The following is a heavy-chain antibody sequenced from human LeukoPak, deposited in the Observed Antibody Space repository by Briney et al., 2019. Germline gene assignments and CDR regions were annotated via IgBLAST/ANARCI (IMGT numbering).Heavy chain of an antibody. CDR3: AKDGSHYYDSSGYSYYFDY. V-gene: IGHV3-23*01. Sequence: PGGSLRLSCAASGFTFSSYAMSWVRQAPGKGLEWVSAFSGSGGSTYYADSVKGRFTISRDNSKNTLYLQMNSLRAEDTAVYYCAKDGSHYYDSSGYSYYFDYWGQGTLVTVSS. CDR1: GFTFSSYA. D-gene: IGHD3-22*01. J-gene: IGHJ4*02. CDR2: FSGSGGST.